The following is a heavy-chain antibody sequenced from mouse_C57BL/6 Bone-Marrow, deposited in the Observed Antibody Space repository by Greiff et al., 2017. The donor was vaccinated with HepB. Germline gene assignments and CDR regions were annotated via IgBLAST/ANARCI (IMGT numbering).Heavy chain of an antibody. D-gene: IGHD1-1*01. CDR3: ARGDYYGISFAY. V-gene: IGHV1-81*01. CDR2: IYPRSGNT. J-gene: IGHJ3*01. Sequence: VKLQESGAELARPGASVKLSCKASGYTFTSYGLSWVKQRTGQGLEWIGEIYPRSGNTYYNEKFKGKATLTADKSSSTAYMELRSLTSEDSAVYFCARGDYYGISFAYWGQGTLVTVSA. CDR1: GYTFTSYG.